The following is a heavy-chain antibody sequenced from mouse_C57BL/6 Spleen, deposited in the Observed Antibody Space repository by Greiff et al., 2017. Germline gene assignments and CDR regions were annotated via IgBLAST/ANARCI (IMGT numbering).Heavy chain of an antibody. D-gene: IGHD1-1*01. J-gene: IGHJ2*01. V-gene: IGHV1-81*01. Sequence: VQLQQSGAELARPGASVKLSCKASGYTFTSYGISWVKQRTGQGLEWIGEIYPRSGNTYYNEKFKGKATLTADKSSSTAYMELRSLTSEDSAVYFCARFTPLLQRLDYFDYWGQGTTLTVSS. CDR2: IYPRSGNT. CDR3: ARFTPLLQRLDYFDY. CDR1: GYTFTSYG.